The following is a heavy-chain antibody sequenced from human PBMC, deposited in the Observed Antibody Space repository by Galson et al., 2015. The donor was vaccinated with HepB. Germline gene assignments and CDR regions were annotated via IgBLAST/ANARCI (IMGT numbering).Heavy chain of an antibody. V-gene: IGHV3-21*01. Sequence: SLRLSCAASGFTFSTYTMNWVRQAPGKGLEWVSSISSSNGFIYYADSVKCRFTISRDNAKSSLFLHMNSLRAEDTAVYYCARDPTGTDYYGLEVWGQGTTVSVSS. D-gene: IGHD1-1*01. CDR1: GFTFSTYT. CDR2: ISSSNGFI. CDR3: ARDPTGTDYYGLEV. J-gene: IGHJ6*02.